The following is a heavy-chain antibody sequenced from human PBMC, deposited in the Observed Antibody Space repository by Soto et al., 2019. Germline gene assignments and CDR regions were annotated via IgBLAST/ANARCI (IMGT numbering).Heavy chain of an antibody. Sequence: QVQLEESGGGVVQPGRSLRLSCAASGFTIRNYGMHWVRQAPGKGLEWVACISKDGSAEPYSDSVKGRFTITRDNSKDTLYLEMNGLRPEDTAVHYCAKGSGFDFDYWGQGTLVTVSS. D-gene: IGHD5-12*01. CDR3: AKGSGFDFDY. CDR1: GFTIRNYG. V-gene: IGHV3-30*18. CDR2: ISKDGSAE. J-gene: IGHJ4*02.